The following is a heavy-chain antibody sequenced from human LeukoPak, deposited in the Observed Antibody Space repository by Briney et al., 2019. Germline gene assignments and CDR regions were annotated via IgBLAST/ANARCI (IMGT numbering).Heavy chain of an antibody. CDR1: GYSISSGYY. J-gene: IGHJ5*02. CDR2: FYYGGST. V-gene: IGHV4-38-2*02. CDR3: ARNYYDSSDYFDP. D-gene: IGHD3-22*01. Sequence: PSETLSLTCTVSGYSISSGYYWGWIRRPPGTRLEWIGSFYYGGSTYYNPSLKSRVTISVDTSKNQFSLKLNSVTAADTAVYYCARNYYDSSDYFDPWGQGALITVSS.